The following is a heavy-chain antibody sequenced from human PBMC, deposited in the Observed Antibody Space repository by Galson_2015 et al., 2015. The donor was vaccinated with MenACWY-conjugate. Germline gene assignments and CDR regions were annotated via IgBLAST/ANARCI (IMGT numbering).Heavy chain of an antibody. J-gene: IGHJ5*02. CDR3: ARDGHSRAWSQYNGFDP. CDR1: GGTFSSYG. Sequence: SVTVSCKASGGTFSSYGISWVRQAPGQGLEWMGAIIPIFGAANYAQRFQGRITMTADESTTTAYMELSRLRSEDTAAYYCARDGHSRAWSQYNGFDPWGQGTLVTVSS. D-gene: IGHD6-19*01. CDR2: IIPIFGAA. V-gene: IGHV1-69*13.